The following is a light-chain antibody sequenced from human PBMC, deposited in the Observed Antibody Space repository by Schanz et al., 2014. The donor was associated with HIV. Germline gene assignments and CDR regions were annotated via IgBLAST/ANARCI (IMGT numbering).Light chain of an antibody. CDR2: GAS. J-gene: IGKJ1*01. CDR1: QSVSSN. Sequence: IVLTQSPGTLSLSPGERGTLSCRASQSVSSNLAWYQQKPGQAPRLLIFGASSRATGIPDRFSGGVSGTDFTLTISRVEPEDYAVYYCQQYGSSPWTFGQGTRVDVK. CDR3: QQYGSSPWT. V-gene: IGKV3-20*01.